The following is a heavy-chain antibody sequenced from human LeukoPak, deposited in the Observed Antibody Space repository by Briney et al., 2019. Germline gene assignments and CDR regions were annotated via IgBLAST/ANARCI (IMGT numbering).Heavy chain of an antibody. Sequence: GGSLRLSCAASGFSFNTYGMHWVRQAPGKGLEWVTFMQYDGSEEYYADSVKGRFTISRDNSKNTLYLQMDSLGGEDTAVYYCAGKAAAYYFVYWGQGTLVTVSS. D-gene: IGHD2-2*01. V-gene: IGHV3-30*02. CDR1: GFSFNTYG. CDR2: MQYDGSEE. J-gene: IGHJ4*02. CDR3: AGKAAAYYFVY.